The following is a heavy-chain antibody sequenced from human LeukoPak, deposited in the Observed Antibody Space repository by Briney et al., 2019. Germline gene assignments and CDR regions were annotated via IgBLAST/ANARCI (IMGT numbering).Heavy chain of an antibody. CDR3: ARPHYYDSSGYYPRSYYFDY. V-gene: IGHV5-51*01. CDR1: GYSFTSYW. Sequence: GESLKVSCKGCGYSFTSYWVGWVRQMRGKGLEWMGIIYPGDSDTRYSPSFQGQVTISADKSISTAYLQWSSLKASDTAMYYCARPHYYDSSGYYPRSYYFDYWGQGTLVTVSS. J-gene: IGHJ4*02. D-gene: IGHD3-22*01. CDR2: IYPGDSDT.